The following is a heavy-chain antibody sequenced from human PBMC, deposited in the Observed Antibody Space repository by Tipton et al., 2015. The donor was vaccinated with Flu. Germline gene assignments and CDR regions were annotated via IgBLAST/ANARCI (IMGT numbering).Heavy chain of an antibody. J-gene: IGHJ6*02. CDR3: ARVDYYDKGRSMDV. D-gene: IGHD3-22*01. V-gene: IGHV3-64*02. Sequence: SLRLSCAASGFTFSDYAMHWVRQAPGKGLEYVSAISSNGDNTYYADSVKGRFTISRDNSKNTLYLQMSSLRAEDTAVYYCARVDYYDKGRSMDVWGQGTTVTVSS. CDR2: ISSNGDNT. CDR1: GFTFSDYA.